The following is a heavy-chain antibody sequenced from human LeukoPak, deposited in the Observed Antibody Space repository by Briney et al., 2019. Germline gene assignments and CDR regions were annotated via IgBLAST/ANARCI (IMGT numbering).Heavy chain of an antibody. V-gene: IGHV3-7*01. D-gene: IGHD3-22*01. J-gene: IGHJ4*02. CDR2: INQDGSEK. CDR3: ARAMN. CDR1: EFTFSSDW. Sequence: GGSLRLSCAASEFTFSSDWMSWVRRAPGKGLEWVASINQDGSEKYYVDSVKGRFTISRDNAKNSLYLQMNSLRGEDTAVYYCARAMNWGQGTLVTVSS.